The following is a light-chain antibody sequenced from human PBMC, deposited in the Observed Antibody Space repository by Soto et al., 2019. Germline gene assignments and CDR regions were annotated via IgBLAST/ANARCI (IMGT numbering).Light chain of an antibody. Sequence: DIQLTQSPSFLSAFVGDTVTITCRASQAMSTYLAWYQQKPGKVPKLMIRSASTLQSGVPPRFSGGASGTEFTLTISNLQPDDSGIYYCQQLNGYQLAFGGGTNVEIK. CDR1: QAMSTY. V-gene: IGKV1-9*01. CDR2: SAS. J-gene: IGKJ4*01. CDR3: QQLNGYQLA.